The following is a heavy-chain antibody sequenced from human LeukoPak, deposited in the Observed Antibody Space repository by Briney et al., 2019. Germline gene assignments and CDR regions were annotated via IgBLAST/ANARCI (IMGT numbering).Heavy chain of an antibody. CDR1: GFTLSSYA. D-gene: IGHD6-13*01. J-gene: IGHJ4*02. CDR3: AKSVVIAPAGIY. V-gene: IGHV3-23*01. CDR2: ISGSGGST. Sequence: PGGSLRLSCAASGFTLSSYAMSWVRQAPGKGLEWVSAISGSGGSTYYADYVKGRFTISRDNSKNTLYLQMNSLRAEDTAVYYCAKSVVIAPAGIYWGQGTLVTVSS.